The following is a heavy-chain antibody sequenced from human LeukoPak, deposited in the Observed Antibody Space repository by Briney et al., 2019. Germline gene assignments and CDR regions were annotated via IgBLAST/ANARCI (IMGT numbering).Heavy chain of an antibody. CDR3: ARQSRDGSKTRGYYFDY. V-gene: IGHV5-51*01. Sequence: GESLKISCQVSGYIFTNYWIGWVRQMPGKGLESRGIIYPADSDTTYSPSFQGQVTISADKSISTVYLQWSSLKASDTAMYYCARQSRDGSKTRGYYFDYWGPGTQVTVSS. CDR1: GYIFTNYW. CDR2: IYPADSDT. J-gene: IGHJ4*02. D-gene: IGHD3-10*01.